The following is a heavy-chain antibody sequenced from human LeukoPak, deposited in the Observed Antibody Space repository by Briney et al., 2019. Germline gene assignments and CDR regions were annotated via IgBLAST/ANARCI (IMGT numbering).Heavy chain of an antibody. CDR1: GFTFNSYA. D-gene: IGHD6-19*01. CDR2: ISYDGSNK. V-gene: IGHV3-30*04. Sequence: GGSLRLSCAASGFTFNSYAMHWVRQAPGKGLEWVAVISYDGSNKYYADSVKGRFTISRDNSKNTLYLQMNSLRAEDTAVYYCARDGGIAVAGQRSIYYFDYWGQGTLVTVSS. J-gene: IGHJ4*02. CDR3: ARDGGIAVAGQRSIYYFDY.